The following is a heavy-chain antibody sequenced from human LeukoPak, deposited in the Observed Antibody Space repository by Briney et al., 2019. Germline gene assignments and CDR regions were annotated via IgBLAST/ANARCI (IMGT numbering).Heavy chain of an antibody. CDR2: INGDGSFT. J-gene: IGHJ4*02. D-gene: IGHD4-17*01. CDR1: GFTFSRYW. CDR3: SRDSIEDNYGDYIGDC. Sequence: GGSLRLSCEASGFTFSRYWMHWVRQAPGEGLVWVSRINGDGSFTNYADSVKGRFTISRDNAKNTLYLQMNSLRAEDTAVYYCSRDSIEDNYGDYIGDCWGQGTLVTVSS. V-gene: IGHV3-74*01.